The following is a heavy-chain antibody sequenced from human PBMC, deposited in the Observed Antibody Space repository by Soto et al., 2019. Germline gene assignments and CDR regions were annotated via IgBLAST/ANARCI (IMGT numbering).Heavy chain of an antibody. CDR3: ARDLSGWYFDY. J-gene: IGHJ4*02. CDR1: GYTFTSYG. D-gene: IGHD6-19*01. CDR2: ISAYNGNT. Sequence: VASVKVSCKASGYTFTSYGISWVRQAPGQGLEWMGWISAYNGNTNYVQKLQGRVTMTTDTSTSTAYMELRSLRSDDTAVYYCARDLSGWYFDYWGQGTLVTVSS. V-gene: IGHV1-18*01.